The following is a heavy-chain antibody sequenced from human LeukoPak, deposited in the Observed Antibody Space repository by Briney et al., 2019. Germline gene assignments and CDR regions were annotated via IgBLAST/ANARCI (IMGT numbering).Heavy chain of an antibody. J-gene: IGHJ4*02. CDR3: TPSFDY. CDR2: IKTKSEDGTI. V-gene: IGHV3-15*05. CDR1: GYTFSNAW. Sequence: GGSLRLSCAASGYTFSNAWMSWIRQAPGKGLEWVGLIKTKSEDGTIDYAAPVRGRFTISRDDSKNTLYLQMNSLRAEDTAVYYCTPSFDYWGQGTLVTVSS.